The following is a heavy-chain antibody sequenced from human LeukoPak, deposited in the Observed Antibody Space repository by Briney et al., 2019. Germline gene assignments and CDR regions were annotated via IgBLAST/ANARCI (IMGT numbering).Heavy chain of an antibody. J-gene: IGHJ3*02. D-gene: IGHD3-3*01. CDR2: IKQDGSEK. Sequence: PGESLKISCAASGFTFSSYWMSWVRQAPGKGLEWVANIKQDGSEKYYVDSVKGRFTISRDNAKNSLYLQMHSLRAEDTAVYYCARDPLPEYDFWSCYWVNDAFDIWGQGTMVTVSS. CDR3: ARDPLPEYDFWSCYWVNDAFDI. V-gene: IGHV3-7*01. CDR1: GFTFSSYW.